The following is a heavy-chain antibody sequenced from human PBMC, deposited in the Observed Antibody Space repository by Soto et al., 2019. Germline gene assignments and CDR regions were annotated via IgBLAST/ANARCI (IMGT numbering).Heavy chain of an antibody. D-gene: IGHD4-17*01. V-gene: IGHV1-18*01. Sequence: ASVTVSCKASGYTFTSYGMSWVRQAPGQGLEWMGWISAYNGNTNYAQKLQGRVTMTTDTSTSTAYMELRSLRSDDTAVYYCARGLTVTTVGDYWGQGTLVTVSS. J-gene: IGHJ4*02. CDR2: ISAYNGNT. CDR3: ARGLTVTTVGDY. CDR1: GYTFTSYG.